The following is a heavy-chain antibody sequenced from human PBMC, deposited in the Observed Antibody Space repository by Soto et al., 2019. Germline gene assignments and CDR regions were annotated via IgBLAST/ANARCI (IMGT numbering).Heavy chain of an antibody. CDR1: GGSISSVDYY. D-gene: IGHD3-16*02. Sequence: QVQLQESGPGLVKPSQTLSLTCPVSGGSISSVDYYWSWIRQHPGKGLEWIGYVRYGGRTYYEPSLKSRVXXSXDXXKNEIALNRRSVTAADTAVYYCARNSHLGDLSLGYWGQGTLVTVSS. J-gene: IGHJ4*02. CDR3: ARNSHLGDLSLGY. V-gene: IGHV4-31*03. CDR2: VRYGGRT.